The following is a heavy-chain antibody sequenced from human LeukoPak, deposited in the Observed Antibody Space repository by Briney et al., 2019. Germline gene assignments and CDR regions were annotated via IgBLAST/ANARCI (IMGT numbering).Heavy chain of an antibody. CDR1: GYTFTTYG. V-gene: IGHV1-18*01. D-gene: IGHD4-23*01. Sequence: GASVKVSCKASGYTFTTYGISWVRQAPGQGLEWMGWISAYSGSTNYAQNLQGRVTMTTDTSTSTAYVEPRSLRSDDTAVYYCARHYGGTFFDYWGQGTLVTVSS. CDR3: ARHYGGTFFDY. J-gene: IGHJ4*02. CDR2: ISAYSGST.